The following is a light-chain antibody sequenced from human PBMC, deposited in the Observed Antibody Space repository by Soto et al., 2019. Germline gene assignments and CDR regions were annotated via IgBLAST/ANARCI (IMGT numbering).Light chain of an antibody. CDR2: EVS. V-gene: IGLV2-14*01. J-gene: IGLJ1*01. Sequence: QSVLTQPASGSGSPGQSITISCTGTSSDVGGYNYVSWYQQHPGKAPKLMIYEVSNRPSGVSNRFSGSKSGNTASLTISGLQAEEQDDYYCSSYTSSSTTYVVGTGTKV. CDR1: SSDVGGYNY. CDR3: SSYTSSSTTYV.